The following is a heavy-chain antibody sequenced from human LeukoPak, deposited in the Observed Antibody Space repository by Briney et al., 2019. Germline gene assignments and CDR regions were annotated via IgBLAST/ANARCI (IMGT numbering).Heavy chain of an antibody. CDR1: AFTFCSHW. CDR3: SREYYSYSRCSWAFDI. D-gene: IGHD3-10*01. V-gene: IGHV3-7*03. Sequence: GGSLRLSCAPPAFTFCSHWMRGVRQALRNGLEWVANIDEEGGETYYVESMKGRITISRDTAKNSLYLQMNSLRAEDTALYYCSREYYSYSRCSWAFDICGQGTMVTVSS. J-gene: IGHJ3*02. CDR2: IDEEGGET.